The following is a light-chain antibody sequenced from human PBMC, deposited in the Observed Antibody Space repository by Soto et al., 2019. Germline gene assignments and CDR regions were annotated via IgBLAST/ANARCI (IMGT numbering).Light chain of an antibody. CDR1: QSVSSSY. CDR2: GTS. CDR3: QQYGSSSWT. V-gene: IGKV3-20*01. J-gene: IGKJ1*01. Sequence: EIVLTQSPGTLSLSPGERATLSCRASQSVSSSYLAWYQQKPGQAPRLLIYGTSSRATAIPDRFSGSGSGTDFTLTISRLESEDFAVYYCQQYGSSSWTFGPGSKVDIK.